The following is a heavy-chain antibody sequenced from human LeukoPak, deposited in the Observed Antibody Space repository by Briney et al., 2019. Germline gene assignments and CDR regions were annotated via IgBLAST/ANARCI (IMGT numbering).Heavy chain of an antibody. D-gene: IGHD3-22*01. V-gene: IGHV1-2*02. J-gene: IGHJ4*02. CDR3: ASTASSGGYSRFDY. CDR2: IDPNSGDT. Sequence: ASVKVSCKASGYSFTGYFIHWVRQAPRQGLEWMGCIDPNSGDTKYAQKFQGRVSMPRDTSTRTAYMELSRLRSDDTAVYYCASTASSGGYSRFDYWGQGTLVTVSS. CDR1: GYSFTGYF.